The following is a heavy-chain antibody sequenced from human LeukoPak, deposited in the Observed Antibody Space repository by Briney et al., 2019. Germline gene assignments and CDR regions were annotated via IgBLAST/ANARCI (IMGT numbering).Heavy chain of an antibody. CDR1: GFTFSSYS. CDR2: ISSSSSYI. CDR3: ARLIIGSSNHYYMDV. J-gene: IGHJ6*03. D-gene: IGHD6-6*01. Sequence: GGSLRLSCAASGFTFSSYSMNWVRQAPGKGLEWVSSISSSSSYIYYADSVKGRFTISRDNAKNSLYLQMNSLRAEDTAVYYCARLIIGSSNHYYMDVWGKGTTVTISS. V-gene: IGHV3-21*01.